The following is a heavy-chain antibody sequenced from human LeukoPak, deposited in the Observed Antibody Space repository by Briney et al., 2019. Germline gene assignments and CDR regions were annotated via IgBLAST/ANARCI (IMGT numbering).Heavy chain of an antibody. J-gene: IGHJ4*02. Sequence: SETLSLXCTVSGGSISSSNYYWVWIRQPPVKGLEWIGSIYNSGSIYYNPSLKSRVTISVDTSKNQFSLKLTSVTAADTAVYYCARQRGYSSGGSCYGMFDYWGQGTLVTVSS. CDR3: ARQRGYSSGGSCYGMFDY. D-gene: IGHD2-15*01. CDR2: IYNSGSI. V-gene: IGHV4-39*01. CDR1: GGSISSSNYY.